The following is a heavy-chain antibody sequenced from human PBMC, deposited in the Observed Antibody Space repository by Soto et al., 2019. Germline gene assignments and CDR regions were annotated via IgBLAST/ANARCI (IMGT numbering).Heavy chain of an antibody. Sequence: QVQLQESGPGLVKPSQTLSLTCTVSGGSISSGDYYWSWIRQPPGKGLEWIGYIYYSGSTYYNPSLKFLVTVSVDTSTNQFSLTPSSVTAADTAVYYCASNSYVYIIYDYWGPGTLVTASS. J-gene: IGHJ4*02. V-gene: IGHV4-30-4*01. D-gene: IGHD5-18*01. CDR3: ASNSYVYIIYDY. CDR2: IYYSGST. CDR1: GGSISSGDYY.